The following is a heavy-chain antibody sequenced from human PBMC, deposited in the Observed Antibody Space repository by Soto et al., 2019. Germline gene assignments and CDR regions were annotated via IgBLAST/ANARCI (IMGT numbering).Heavy chain of an antibody. J-gene: IGHJ4*02. CDR2: ISYDGSTK. Sequence: QVQLVESGGGVVQPGRSLTIFCTASGFTFKHNAMHWIRQAPAKGLEWVADISYDGSTKNYADSVKGRFTISRDNATNTLSLQMSALKGEDTATYYCAREGIAESGPNYYDFWGQGTLVAVSS. V-gene: IGHV3-30-3*01. D-gene: IGHD6-13*01. CDR1: GFTFKHNA. CDR3: AREGIAESGPNYYDF.